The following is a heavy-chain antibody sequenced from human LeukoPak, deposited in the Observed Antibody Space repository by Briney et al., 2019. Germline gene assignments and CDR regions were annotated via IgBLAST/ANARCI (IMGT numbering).Heavy chain of an antibody. V-gene: IGHV1-24*01. D-gene: IGHD2-21*02. CDR1: GYTLTELS. Sequence: ASVKVSCKVSGYTLTELSMHWVRQAPGKGLEWMGGFDPEDGETIYAQKFQGRVTMTEDTSTDTAYMELSSLRPEDTAVYYCATDRVVVTSQPLYGMDVWGQGTTVTVSS. CDR3: ATDRVVVTSQPLYGMDV. J-gene: IGHJ6*02. CDR2: FDPEDGET.